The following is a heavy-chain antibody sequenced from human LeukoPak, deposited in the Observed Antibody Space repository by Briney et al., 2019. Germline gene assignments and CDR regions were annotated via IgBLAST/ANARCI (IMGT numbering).Heavy chain of an antibody. CDR2: ITGSGIST. D-gene: IGHD1-20*01. J-gene: IGHJ4*02. CDR1: GLTFSNYA. CDR3: AKIYNWNLD. Sequence: GGSLRLSCAASGLTFSNYAMSWVRQAPGKGLEWVSAITGSGISTFYADSVKGRFTISRDNSNNTLYPQMDSLRAEDTAVYYCAKIYNWNLDWGQGTLVTVSS. V-gene: IGHV3-23*01.